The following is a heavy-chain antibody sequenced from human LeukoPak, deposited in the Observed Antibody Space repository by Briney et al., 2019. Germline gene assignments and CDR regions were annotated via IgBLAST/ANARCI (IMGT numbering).Heavy chain of an antibody. CDR3: ARGGLYYYDSSGYYSGPPSDY. D-gene: IGHD3-22*01. Sequence: ASVKVSCKASGYTFTSYGISWGRQAPGQGLEWMGWISAYNGNTNYAQKLQGRVTMTTDTSTSTAYMELRSLRSDDTAVYYCARGGLYYYDSSGYYSGPPSDYWGQGTLVTVSS. CDR1: GYTFTSYG. J-gene: IGHJ4*02. V-gene: IGHV1-18*01. CDR2: ISAYNGNT.